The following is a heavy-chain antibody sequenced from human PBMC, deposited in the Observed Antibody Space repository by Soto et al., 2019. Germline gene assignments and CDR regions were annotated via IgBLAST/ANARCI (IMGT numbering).Heavy chain of an antibody. J-gene: IGHJ4*02. CDR2: TYYRSKWYN. CDR1: GDSVSSNSAA. CDR3: ARDRGSSGWSPYSYYFDY. Sequence: SQTLSLTCAISGDSVSSNSAAWNWIRQSPSRGLEWLGRTYYRSKWYNDYAVSVKSRITINPDTSKNQFSLQLSSVTPEDTALYYCARDRGSSGWSPYSYYFDYWGQGTLVTVSS. V-gene: IGHV6-1*01. D-gene: IGHD6-19*01.